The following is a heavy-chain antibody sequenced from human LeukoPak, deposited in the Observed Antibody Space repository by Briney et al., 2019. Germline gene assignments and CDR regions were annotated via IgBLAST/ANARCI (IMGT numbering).Heavy chain of an antibody. D-gene: IGHD5-18*01. J-gene: IGHJ4*02. Sequence: SETLSLTCTVSGGSISSNNYYWGWIRQPPGKGLEWIGSIYFSGGTYYNPSLKSRVTISVDTSKNQFSLKLSSVTAADTAVYYCRGYSNGFRFDYWGQGTLVTVSS. V-gene: IGHV4-39*01. CDR3: RGYSNGFRFDY. CDR2: IYFSGGT. CDR1: GGSISSNNYY.